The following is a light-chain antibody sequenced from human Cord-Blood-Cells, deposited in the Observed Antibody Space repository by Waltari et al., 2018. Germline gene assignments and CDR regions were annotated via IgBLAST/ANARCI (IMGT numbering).Light chain of an antibody. CDR1: SSDVGSYNL. CDR3: CSYAGSSTSRV. J-gene: IGLJ3*02. Sequence: QSALTQPASVSGSPGQSITISCTGTSSDVGSYNLVSWYQQHPGKAPKLMIYEGSKRPSGVCNRFSCAKSGNTASLTIAGLQAEDEADYYCCSYAGSSTSRVFGGGTKLTVL. V-gene: IGLV2-23*01. CDR2: EGS.